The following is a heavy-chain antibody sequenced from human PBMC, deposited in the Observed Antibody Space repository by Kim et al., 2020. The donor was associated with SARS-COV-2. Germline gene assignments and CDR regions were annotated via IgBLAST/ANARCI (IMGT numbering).Heavy chain of an antibody. D-gene: IGHD2-15*01. Sequence: SVKVSSKASGGTFSSFAISWVRQAPGQGLEWMGGIIPIFGTANYAQKFQGRVTITADESTSTAYMELSSLRSEDTAVYYCARVFSDIVVVVAATGDAFDIWGQGTMVTVS. CDR2: IIPIFGTA. J-gene: IGHJ3*02. CDR3: ARVFSDIVVVVAATGDAFDI. V-gene: IGHV1-69*13. CDR1: GGTFSSFA.